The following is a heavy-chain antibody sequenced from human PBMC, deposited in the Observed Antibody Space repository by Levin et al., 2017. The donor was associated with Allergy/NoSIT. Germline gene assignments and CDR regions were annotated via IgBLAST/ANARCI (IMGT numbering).Heavy chain of an antibody. CDR3: ARGRTRYCSGGSCYSRRNWFDP. V-gene: IGHV4-34*01. CDR2: INHSGST. D-gene: IGHD2-15*01. J-gene: IGHJ5*02. CDR1: GGSFSGYY. Sequence: SETLSLTCAVYGGSFSGYYWSWIRQPPGKGLEWIGEINHSGSTNYNPSLKSRVTISVDTSKNQFSLKLSSVTAADTAVYYCARGRTRYCSGGSCYSRRNWFDPWGQGTLVTVSS.